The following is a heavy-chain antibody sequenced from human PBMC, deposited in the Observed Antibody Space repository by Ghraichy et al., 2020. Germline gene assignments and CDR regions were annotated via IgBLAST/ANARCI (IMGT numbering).Heavy chain of an antibody. V-gene: IGHV4-34*01. D-gene: IGHD5-18*01. CDR2: INHSGST. Sequence: LETLSLTCAVYGGSFSGYYWSWIRQPPGKGLEWIGEINHSGSTNYNPSLKSRVTISVDTSKNQFSLKLSSVTAADTAVYYCARDRRLDTAMASSFDYWGQGTLVTVSS. J-gene: IGHJ4*02. CDR1: GGSFSGYY. CDR3: ARDRRLDTAMASSFDY.